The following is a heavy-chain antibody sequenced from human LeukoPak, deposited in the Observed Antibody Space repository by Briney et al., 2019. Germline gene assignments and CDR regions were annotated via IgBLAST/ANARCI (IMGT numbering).Heavy chain of an antibody. CDR2: ISGSGGST. CDR1: GFTFSSYA. J-gene: IGHJ4*02. D-gene: IGHD3-22*01. Sequence: PGGSLRLSCAASGFTFSSYAMSWVRQAPGKGLEWVSAISGSGGSTYYADSVKGRFTISRDNSKNTLYLQMNSLRAEDTAVYYCAKGSPNYYYDSSGSVPTNDYWGQGTLVTVSS. V-gene: IGHV3-23*01. CDR3: AKGSPNYYYDSSGSVPTNDY.